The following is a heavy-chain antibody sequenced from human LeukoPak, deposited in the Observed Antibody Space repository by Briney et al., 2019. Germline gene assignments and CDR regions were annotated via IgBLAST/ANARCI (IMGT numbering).Heavy chain of an antibody. V-gene: IGHV3-53*01. J-gene: IGHJ4*02. CDR1: GFTVSSNY. CDR3: ARRLPTAWGADY. D-gene: IGHD7-27*01. Sequence: GGSLRLSCAASGFTVSSNYMSWIRKAPGKGLEWVSVIYSGGSTYYTDSVKGRFTSSRDNSKNTLYLQMNSLRAEDTAVYYCARRLPTAWGADYWGQGTLVTVSS. CDR2: IYSGGST.